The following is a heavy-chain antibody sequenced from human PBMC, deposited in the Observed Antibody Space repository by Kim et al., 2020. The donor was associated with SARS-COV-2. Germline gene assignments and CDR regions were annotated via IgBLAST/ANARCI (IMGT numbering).Heavy chain of an antibody. CDR3: VRDPYYDILRGGNGMDV. D-gene: IGHD3-9*01. V-gene: IGHV3-7*01. Sequence: GGSLRLSCAASGFTFSSYWMSWVRQAPGKGLEWVANIKQDGSEKYYVDSVKGRFTISRDNAKNSLYLQMNSLRAEDTAVYYCVRDPYYDILRGGNGMDVWGQGTTVTVSS. J-gene: IGHJ6*02. CDR2: IKQDGSEK. CDR1: GFTFSSYW.